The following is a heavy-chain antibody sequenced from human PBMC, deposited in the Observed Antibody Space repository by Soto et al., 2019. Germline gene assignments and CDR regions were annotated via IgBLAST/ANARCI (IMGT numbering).Heavy chain of an antibody. J-gene: IGHJ6*02. D-gene: IGHD4-4*01. CDR1: GFTFSIYA. Sequence: GGSLRLSCAASGFTFSIYAMQWVRQAPGKGLEWVAVISYDGSNKYHADSVKGRFTISRDNSKNTLYLQMNSLRAEDTAVFYCARDLGMTTVTIYYYYGMDVWGQGTTVTV. V-gene: IGHV3-30-3*01. CDR2: ISYDGSNK. CDR3: ARDLGMTTVTIYYYYGMDV.